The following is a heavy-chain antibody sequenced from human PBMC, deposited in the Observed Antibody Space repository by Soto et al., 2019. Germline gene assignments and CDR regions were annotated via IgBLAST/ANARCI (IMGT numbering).Heavy chain of an antibody. Sequence: QVQLVQSGAEMKRPGSSVKVSCETSGGIFTNYTFNWVRQAPGQGLEWMGWIIPVLNVANYAQTFQGRVTITADKSTRTAYLELTSLRSEDTAIYFCAKAPTASAPFDYWGQGTLVTVSS. V-gene: IGHV1-69*02. CDR2: IIPVLNVA. J-gene: IGHJ4*02. CDR3: AKAPTASAPFDY. CDR1: GGIFTNYT. D-gene: IGHD2-21*02.